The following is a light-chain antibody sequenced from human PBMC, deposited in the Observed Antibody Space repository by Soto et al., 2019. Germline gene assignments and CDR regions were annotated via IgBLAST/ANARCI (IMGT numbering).Light chain of an antibody. CDR1: HSISGDY. CDR3: QLYGAP. Sequence: PGERATLSCRASHSISGDYLAWYQHKPGQAPRLLIFGASSRATGVPDRFSGSGSGTDFTLTINRLEPEDFAVHYCQLYGAPFGGGTKVEIK. V-gene: IGKV3-20*01. J-gene: IGKJ4*01. CDR2: GAS.